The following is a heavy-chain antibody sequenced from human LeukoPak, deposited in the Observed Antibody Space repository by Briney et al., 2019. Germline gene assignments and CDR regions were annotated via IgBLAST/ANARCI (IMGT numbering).Heavy chain of an antibody. CDR1: GFTFSDYY. CDR3: VRTHPTSSGSSRGLDY. CDR2: ISSSSSYE. Sequence: GGSLRLSCAASGFTFSDYYMSWIRQAPGKGLDWVSYISSSSSYENYADSVKGRFTISRDNAKNSLYLQMSSLRVEDTAVYFCVRTHPTSSGSSRGLDYWGQGTLVTVSS. J-gene: IGHJ4*02. V-gene: IGHV3-11*03. D-gene: IGHD1-26*01.